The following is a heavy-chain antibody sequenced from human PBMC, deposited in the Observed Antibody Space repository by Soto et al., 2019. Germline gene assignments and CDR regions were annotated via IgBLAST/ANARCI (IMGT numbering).Heavy chain of an antibody. V-gene: IGHV1-69*13. Sequence: SVKVSCKASGGTFSSYAISWVRQAPGQGLEWMGGIIPIFGTANYAQKFQGRVTITADESTSTAYMELSSLRSEDTAVYYCARDRDSNYAPFDYWGQGTRFTVSP. D-gene: IGHD4-4*01. CDR3: ARDRDSNYAPFDY. CDR1: GGTFSSYA. J-gene: IGHJ4*02. CDR2: IIPIFGTA.